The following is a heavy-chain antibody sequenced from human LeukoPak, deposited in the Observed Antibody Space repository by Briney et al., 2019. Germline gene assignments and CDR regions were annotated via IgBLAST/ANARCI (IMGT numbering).Heavy chain of an antibody. CDR2: ISGRGNTI. CDR1: GFTFSRSA. D-gene: IGHD3-22*01. J-gene: IGHJ4*02. CDR3: TKDASYDSSGYSGDH. V-gene: IGHV3-48*03. Sequence: GGSLRLSCAASGFTFSRSAMNWVRQAPGKGLPWVSYISGRGNTIYYADSVKGRFAISRDNAKNSLYLQMNNLRGEDTAVYYCTKDASYDSSGYSGDHWGLGTLVTVSS.